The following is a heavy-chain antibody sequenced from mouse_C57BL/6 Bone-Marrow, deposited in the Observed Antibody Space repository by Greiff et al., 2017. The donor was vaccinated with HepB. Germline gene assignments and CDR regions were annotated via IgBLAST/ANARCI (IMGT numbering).Heavy chain of an antibody. CDR3: ARYRGYSYYFDY. Sequence: EVNLVESGGGLVQPGGSLSLSCAASGFTFTDYYMSWVRQPPGKALEWLGFIRNKANGYTTEYSASVKGRFTISRDNSQSILYLQMNALRAEDSATYYCARYRGYSYYFDYWGQGTTLTVSS. CDR1: GFTFTDYY. CDR2: IRNKANGYTT. V-gene: IGHV7-3*01. J-gene: IGHJ2*01. D-gene: IGHD2-3*01.